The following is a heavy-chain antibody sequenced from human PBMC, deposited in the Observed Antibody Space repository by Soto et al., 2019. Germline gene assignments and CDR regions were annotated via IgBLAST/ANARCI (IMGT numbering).Heavy chain of an antibody. Sequence: EVQLAESGGGLAQPGGSLRLSCAASGFTLSGYAMDWVRQAPGKGLEYVSGISSNGVGTYYANSVQGRFTISRDNSKNTVYLQMGCLRPEDMAVYYCARRARPDFYYMDVWGKGTTATVSS. CDR3: ARRARPDFYYMDV. V-gene: IGHV3-64*01. CDR1: GFTLSGYA. CDR2: ISSNGVGT. D-gene: IGHD6-6*01. J-gene: IGHJ6*03.